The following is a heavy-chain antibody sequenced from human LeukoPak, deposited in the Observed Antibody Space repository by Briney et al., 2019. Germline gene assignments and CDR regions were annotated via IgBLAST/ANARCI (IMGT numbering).Heavy chain of an antibody. CDR2: ISGSGGST. V-gene: IGHV3-23*01. CDR3: ARGSGFDP. Sequence: GGSLRLSCAASGSTFSSYWMSWVRQAPGKGLEWVSAISGSGGSTYYADSVKGRFTISRDNAKNSLYLQMNSLRAEDTAVYYCARGSGFDPWGQGTLVTVSS. J-gene: IGHJ5*02. CDR1: GSTFSSYW.